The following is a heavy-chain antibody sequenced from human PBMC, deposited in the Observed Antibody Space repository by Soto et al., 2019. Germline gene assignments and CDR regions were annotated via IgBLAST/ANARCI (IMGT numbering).Heavy chain of an antibody. D-gene: IGHD1-26*01. CDR3: ARDGEPDSGSYYGYYYYGMDV. Sequence: GGSLRLSCAASGFTFSSYSMNWVRQAPGKGREWVSYISSSSSTIDYADSVKGRFTISRDHAKNSLYLQMNSLRDGDTAVYYCARDGEPDSGSYYGYYYYGMDVWGQGTTVTVSS. CDR2: ISSSSSTI. J-gene: IGHJ6*02. V-gene: IGHV3-48*02. CDR1: GFTFSSYS.